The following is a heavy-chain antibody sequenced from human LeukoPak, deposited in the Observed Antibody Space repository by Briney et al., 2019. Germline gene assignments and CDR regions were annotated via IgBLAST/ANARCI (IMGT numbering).Heavy chain of an antibody. CDR1: GFTFSSYG. Sequence: GRSLRLSCAASGFTFSSYGMHWVRQAPGKGLEWVAVIWYDGSNKYYADSVKGRFTISRDNSKNTLYLQMNSLRAEDTAVYYCAREYGRAPGGSDYFDHWGQGTLVTVSS. CDR2: IWYDGSNK. CDR3: AREYGRAPGGSDYFDH. V-gene: IGHV3-33*01. D-gene: IGHD1-26*01. J-gene: IGHJ4*02.